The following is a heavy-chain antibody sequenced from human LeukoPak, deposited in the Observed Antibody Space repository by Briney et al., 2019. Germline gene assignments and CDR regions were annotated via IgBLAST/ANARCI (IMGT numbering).Heavy chain of an antibody. CDR1: GFTFSSYS. J-gene: IGHJ4*02. Sequence: PGGSLRLSCAAPGFTFSSYSMNWVRQAPGKGLEWVSYISSSSSTIYYADSVKGRFTISRDNAKNSLYLQMNSLRAEDTAVYYCAREHYYDSSGYLGGEYYFDYWGQGTLVTVSS. D-gene: IGHD3-22*01. CDR2: ISSSSSTI. V-gene: IGHV3-48*01. CDR3: AREHYYDSSGYLGGEYYFDY.